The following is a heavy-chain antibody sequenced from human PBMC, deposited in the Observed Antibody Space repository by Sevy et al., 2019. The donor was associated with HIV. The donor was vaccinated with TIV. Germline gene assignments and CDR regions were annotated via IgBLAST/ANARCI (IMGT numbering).Heavy chain of an antibody. V-gene: IGHV3-30-3*01. CDR2: ISYDGSNK. CDR1: GFTFSTYA. Sequence: GGSLRLSCAASGFTFSTYAMSWVRQAPGKGLEWVAVISYDGSNKYYADSVKGRFTISRDNSKNTLYLQMSSLRAEDTAVYYCARDPGYDFWSGRSWFDPWGQGTLVTVSS. D-gene: IGHD3-3*01. CDR3: ARDPGYDFWSGRSWFDP. J-gene: IGHJ5*02.